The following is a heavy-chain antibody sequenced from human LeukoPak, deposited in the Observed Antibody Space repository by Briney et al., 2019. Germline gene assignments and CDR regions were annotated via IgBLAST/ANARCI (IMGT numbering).Heavy chain of an antibody. D-gene: IGHD5-18*01. CDR1: GFTFSSYS. CDR3: ASDPTPLYSCGYEVDY. CDR2: ISSSSSYI. J-gene: IGHJ4*02. V-gene: IGHV3-21*01. Sequence: GGSLRLSCAASGFTFSSYSMNWVRQAPGKGLEWVSSISSSSSYIYYADSVKGRFTISRDNAKNSLYLQMNSLRAEDTAVYYCASDPTPLYSCGYEVDYWGQGTLVTVSS.